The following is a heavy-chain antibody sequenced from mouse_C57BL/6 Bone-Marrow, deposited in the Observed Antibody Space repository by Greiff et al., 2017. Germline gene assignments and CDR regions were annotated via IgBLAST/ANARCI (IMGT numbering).Heavy chain of an antibody. J-gene: IGHJ2*01. CDR1: GYTFTSYW. V-gene: IGHV1-55*01. D-gene: IGHD1-1*01. CDR3: ARDYGSSYYFDY. CDR2: IYPGSGST. Sequence: QVQLQQPGAELVKPGASVKMSCKASGYTFTSYWITWVKQRPGQGLEWIGDIYPGSGSTNYNEKFKGKATLTVDTSSSTAYMQLRSLTSEDSAVYYCARDYGSSYYFDYWGQGTTLTVSS.